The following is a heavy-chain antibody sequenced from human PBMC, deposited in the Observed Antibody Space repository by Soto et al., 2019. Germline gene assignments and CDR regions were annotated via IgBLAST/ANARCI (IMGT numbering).Heavy chain of an antibody. Sequence: LRLSCAASGFTFSSYALSWVRQAPGKGLEWVSSINPSGSSSYYADSVKGRFTISRDNSKNTLYLQMNSLKAEDTALYYCARSGSYSWLPYWGQGTLVTFSS. CDR3: ARSGSYSWLPY. V-gene: IGHV3-23*01. J-gene: IGHJ4*02. D-gene: IGHD1-26*01. CDR2: INPSGSSS. CDR1: GFTFSSYA.